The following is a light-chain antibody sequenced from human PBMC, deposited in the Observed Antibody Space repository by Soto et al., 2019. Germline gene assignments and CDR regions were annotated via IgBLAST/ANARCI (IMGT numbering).Light chain of an antibody. CDR2: GAS. CDR1: QSVSSSY. J-gene: IGKJ1*01. V-gene: IGKV3-20*01. Sequence: EIELTQSPGTLSLSPGERATLSCRASQSVSSSYLAWYQQKPGQAPRLLIYGASSRATGIPDRFSGSGSGRDLTITISRLEPEDFAAYYCQKYGSTPWTFGQGTKVEIK. CDR3: QKYGSTPWT.